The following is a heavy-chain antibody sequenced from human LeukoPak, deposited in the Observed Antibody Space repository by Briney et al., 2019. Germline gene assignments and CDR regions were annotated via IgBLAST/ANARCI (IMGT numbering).Heavy chain of an antibody. Sequence: GRSLRLSCAASGFTFDDYAMHWVRQAPGKGLEWVSGISWNSGSIGYADSVKGRFTTSRDNAKNSLYLQMNSLRAEDTALYYCTTFDLWGRGTLVTVSS. J-gene: IGHJ2*01. CDR1: GFTFDDYA. CDR2: ISWNSGSI. D-gene: IGHD1-26*01. CDR3: TTFDL. V-gene: IGHV3-9*01.